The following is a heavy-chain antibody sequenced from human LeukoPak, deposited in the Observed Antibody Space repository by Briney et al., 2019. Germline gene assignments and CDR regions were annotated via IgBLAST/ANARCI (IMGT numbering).Heavy chain of an antibody. V-gene: IGHV1-69*13. CDR3: ARHLDYADYGDYYYYGMDV. J-gene: IGHJ6*04. D-gene: IGHD4-17*01. Sequence: GASVKVSCKASGGTFSSYAISWVRQAPGQGLEWMGGIIPIFGTANYAQKFQGRVTITADESTSTAYMELSSLRSEDTAVYYCARHLDYADYGDYYYYGMDVWGKGTTVTVSS. CDR2: IIPIFGTA. CDR1: GGTFSSYA.